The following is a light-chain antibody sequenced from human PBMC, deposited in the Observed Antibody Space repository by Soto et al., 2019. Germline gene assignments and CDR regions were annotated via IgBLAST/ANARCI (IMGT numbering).Light chain of an antibody. CDR2: EVS. CDR1: SSDVGAYNF. Sequence: QSALTQPASVSGSPGQSITISCTGTSSDVGAYNFVSWYQQHPGKAPKLMIYEVSNRPSGVSNRFSGSKSGNTASLTISGLQAEDEADYYCSSYTSSSTWVFCGGTKLTVL. V-gene: IGLV2-14*01. J-gene: IGLJ3*02. CDR3: SSYTSSSTWV.